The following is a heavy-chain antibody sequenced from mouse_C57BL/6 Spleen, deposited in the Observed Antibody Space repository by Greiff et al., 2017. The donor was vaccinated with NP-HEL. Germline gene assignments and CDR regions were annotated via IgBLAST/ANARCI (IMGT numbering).Heavy chain of an antibody. CDR1: GYTFTSYW. CDR2: IYPGSGST. D-gene: IGHD2-4*01. Sequence: QVQLQQPGAELVKPGASVKMSCKASGYTFTSYWITWVKQRPGQGLEWIGDIYPGSGSTNYNEKFKSKATLTVDTSSSTAYMQLSSLTSDDSAVYYCARLNREGLRRGFDYWGQGTTLTVSS. J-gene: IGHJ2*01. V-gene: IGHV1-55*01. CDR3: ARLNREGLRRGFDY.